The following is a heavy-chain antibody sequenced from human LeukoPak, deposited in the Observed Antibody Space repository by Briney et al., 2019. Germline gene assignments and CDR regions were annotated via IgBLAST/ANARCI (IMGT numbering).Heavy chain of an antibody. J-gene: IGHJ4*02. CDR2: SFYSGST. Sequence: SETLSLTCSVSGGSISNYYWNWIRQPPGKGLEWIGYSFYSGSTNYNPSLKSRVTISADTSKNQFSLKLSSVTAADTAVYYCAREGRGGYYDSSGYRELEYFDYWGQGTLVTVSS. CDR3: AREGRGGYYDSSGYRELEYFDY. V-gene: IGHV4-59*01. CDR1: GGSISNYY. D-gene: IGHD3-22*01.